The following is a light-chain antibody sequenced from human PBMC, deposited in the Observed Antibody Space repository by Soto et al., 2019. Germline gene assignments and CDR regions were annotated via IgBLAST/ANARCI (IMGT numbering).Light chain of an antibody. CDR2: DAS. J-gene: IGKJ2*01. V-gene: IGKV3-11*01. CDR3: QQRSNWPPYT. CDR1: QSVSSY. Sequence: EIVLTQSPATLSLSPGERATLSCRASQSVSSYLAGYQQKPGQAPRLLIYDASNRATGIPARFSGSGSGTDFTLTISSLEPEDFAGYYGQQRSNWPPYTFGQGTKLEIK.